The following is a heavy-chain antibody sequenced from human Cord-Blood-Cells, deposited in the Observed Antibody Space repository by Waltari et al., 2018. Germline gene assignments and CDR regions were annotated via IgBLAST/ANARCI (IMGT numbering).Heavy chain of an antibody. D-gene: IGHD2-2*01. CDR2: INHSVCT. V-gene: IGHV4-34*01. CDR1: GGSFSGYY. CDR3: ARGGIVVVPAAIYTFDY. J-gene: IGHJ4*02. Sequence: QVQLQQWGAGLLKPSETLSLTCAVYGGSFSGYYWSWIRQPPGKGLEWIGEINHSVCTNYTPSLKSRVTIAVDTAKNQFSLKLSSVTAADTAVYYCARGGIVVVPAAIYTFDYWGQGTLVTVSS.